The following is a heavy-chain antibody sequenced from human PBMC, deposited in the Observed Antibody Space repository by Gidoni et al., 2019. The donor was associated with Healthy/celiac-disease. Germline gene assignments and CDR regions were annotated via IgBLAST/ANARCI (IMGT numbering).Heavy chain of an antibody. CDR1: GYSFTTYW. CDR3: ARGVGAAAGIEY. Sequence: EVQLVQSGAEVKTPGEALQISCKGSGYSFTTYWIGWVRQMPGKGLEWMGILYPGDSYTRYSPSFQGQVTISADKSISAAYLQWSILKASDTAMYYCARGVGAAAGIEYWGQGTLVTVSS. D-gene: IGHD6-13*01. CDR2: LYPGDSYT. V-gene: IGHV5-51*01. J-gene: IGHJ4*02.